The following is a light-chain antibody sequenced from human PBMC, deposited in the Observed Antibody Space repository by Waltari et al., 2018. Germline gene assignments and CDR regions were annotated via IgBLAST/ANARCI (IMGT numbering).Light chain of an antibody. CDR2: DQN. V-gene: IGLV3-19*01. J-gene: IGLJ2*01. CDR1: SLRSYY. CDR3: HSRDGSGSGGS. Sequence: QDPAVSVAMGQTVTITCQGNSLRSYYASWYQQRPGQAPILVIYDQNTRPSGVPDRFSGSRSDNTASLTITGAQAEDEASYYCHSRDGSGSGGSFGGGTKLTVL.